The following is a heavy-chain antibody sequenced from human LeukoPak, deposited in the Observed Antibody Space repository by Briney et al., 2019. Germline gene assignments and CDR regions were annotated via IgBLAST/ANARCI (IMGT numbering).Heavy chain of an antibody. J-gene: IGHJ4*02. V-gene: IGHV1-18*01. CDR1: GYTFTSYG. Sequence: ASVKVSCKASGYTFTSYGISWVRQAPGQGLEWMGWVSAYNGNTNYAQKLQGRVTMTTDTSTSTAYMELRSLRSDDTAVYYCARVGPRIRRPLPINWGQGTLVTVSS. D-gene: IGHD1-14*01. CDR2: VSAYNGNT. CDR3: ARVGPRIRRPLPIN.